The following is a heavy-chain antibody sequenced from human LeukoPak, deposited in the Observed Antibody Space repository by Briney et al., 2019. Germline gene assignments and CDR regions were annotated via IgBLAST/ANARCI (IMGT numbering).Heavy chain of an antibody. CDR3: ARLRSTVTILYYFDY. D-gene: IGHD4-17*01. V-gene: IGHV4-39*01. CDR1: GGSLSSSSYY. Sequence: SETLSLTCSVSGGSLSSSSYYWGWIRQPPGKGLEWIGTIYYSGSTYYNPSLKSRVTISVDTSKNQFSLKLSSVTAADTAVYYCARLRSTVTILYYFDYWGQGTLVTVSS. J-gene: IGHJ4*02. CDR2: IYYSGST.